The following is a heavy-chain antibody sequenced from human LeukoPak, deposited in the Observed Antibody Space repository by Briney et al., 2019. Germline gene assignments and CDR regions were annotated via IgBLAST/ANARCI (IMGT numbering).Heavy chain of an antibody. Sequence: GGSLRLSCVASGFTFSSHGMHWARQAPGKGLEWVAVISYDGSYEYYADSVKGRFTISRDKSKNMLYLQMNSLRAEDTAVYYCAEDYRNCNGGSCYSYYYYMDVWGTGTTVTISS. CDR1: GFTFSSHG. CDR3: AEDYRNCNGGSCYSYYYYMDV. CDR2: ISYDGSYE. V-gene: IGHV3-30*18. J-gene: IGHJ6*03. D-gene: IGHD2-15*01.